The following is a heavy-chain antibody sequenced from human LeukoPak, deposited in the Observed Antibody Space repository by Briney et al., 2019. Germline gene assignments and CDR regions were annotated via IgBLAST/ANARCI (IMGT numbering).Heavy chain of an antibody. CDR3: ARDPGYSCGGDCSDY. CDR2: IYTSGST. CDR1: GGSISSGSYY. J-gene: IGHJ4*02. V-gene: IGHV4-61*02. D-gene: IGHD2-21*01. Sequence: SQTLSLTCTVSGGSISSGSYYWSWIRQPAGKGLEWIGRIYTSGSTNYNPSLKSRVTISVDTSKNQFSLKLSSVTAADTAVYYCARDPGYSCGGDCSDYWGQGTLVTVSS.